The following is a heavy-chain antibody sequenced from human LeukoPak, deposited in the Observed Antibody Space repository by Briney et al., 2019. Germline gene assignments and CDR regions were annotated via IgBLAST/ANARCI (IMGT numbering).Heavy chain of an antibody. CDR2: FDPEDGET. J-gene: IGHJ3*02. CDR3: ATCLYYYGSGSYGPSDAFDI. D-gene: IGHD3-10*01. V-gene: IGHV1-24*01. CDR1: GYTLTELS. Sequence: ASVKVSCKVSGYTLTELSMHWVRQAPGKGLEWMGGFDPEDGETIYAQKFQGRVTMTEDTSTDTAYMELSSLRSEDTVVYYCATCLYYYGSGSYGPSDAFDIWGQGTMVTVSS.